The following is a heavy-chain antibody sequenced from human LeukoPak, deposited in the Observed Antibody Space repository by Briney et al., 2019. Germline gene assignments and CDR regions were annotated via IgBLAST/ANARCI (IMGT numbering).Heavy chain of an antibody. J-gene: IGHJ4*02. CDR2: INSDGSST. Sequence: PGGSLRLSCAASGFTFSNYWMHWVRHAPGKGLVWVSRINSDGSSTTYADSVKGRFTISRDNAKNTLYLQMNSLRAEDTAVYYCARDRSSGASIAVAGTPLFWGQGTLVTVSS. D-gene: IGHD6-19*01. CDR1: GFTFSNYW. CDR3: ARDRSSGASIAVAGTPLF. V-gene: IGHV3-74*01.